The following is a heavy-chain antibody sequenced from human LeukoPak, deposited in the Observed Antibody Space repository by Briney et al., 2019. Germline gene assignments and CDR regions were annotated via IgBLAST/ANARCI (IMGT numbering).Heavy chain of an antibody. J-gene: IGHJ3*02. CDR3: ARDPSGSSGWYIGDAFDI. Sequence: SQTLSLTCAISGDSVSSNSAAWNWIRQSPSRGLEWLGRTYYRSKWYNDYAVSVKSRITINPDTSKNQFSLQLNSVTPGDTAVYYCARDPSGSSGWYIGDAFDIWGQGTMVTVSS. CDR2: TYYRSKWYN. D-gene: IGHD6-19*01. V-gene: IGHV6-1*01. CDR1: GDSVSSNSAA.